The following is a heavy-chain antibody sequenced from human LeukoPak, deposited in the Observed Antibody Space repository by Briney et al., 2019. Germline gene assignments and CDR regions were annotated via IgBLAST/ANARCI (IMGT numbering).Heavy chain of an antibody. D-gene: IGHD6-19*01. CDR1: GSTFSNYG. CDR2: IAYDGSSQ. V-gene: IGHV3-30*18. J-gene: IGHJ5*01. Sequence: PGGSLRLSCATLGSTFSNYGMHWVRQAPGKGLEWVAVIAYDGSSQYYVGSVKGRFIISRDNSKNTLYLQMNSLRGEDAAMYYCSKEVTPHSSTWYDSWGQGTLVTVSS. CDR3: SKEVTPHSSTWYDS.